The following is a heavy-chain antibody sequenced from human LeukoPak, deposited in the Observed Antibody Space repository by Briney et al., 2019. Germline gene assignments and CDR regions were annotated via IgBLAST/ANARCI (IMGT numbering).Heavy chain of an antibody. CDR1: GGSISSSSYY. J-gene: IGHJ5*02. CDR2: IYYSGST. Sequence: SETLSLTCTVSGGSISSSSYYWGWIRQPPGKGLEWIGSIYYSGSTYYNPSLKSRVTISVDTSKNQFSLKLSSVTAADTAVYYCARGGDCSGGSCNNWFDPWGQGTLVTVSS. D-gene: IGHD2-15*01. V-gene: IGHV4-39*07. CDR3: ARGGDCSGGSCNNWFDP.